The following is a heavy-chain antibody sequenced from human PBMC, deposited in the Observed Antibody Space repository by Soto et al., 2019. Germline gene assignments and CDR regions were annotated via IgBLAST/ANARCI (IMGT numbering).Heavy chain of an antibody. CDR3: AVVDSTGNWFEP. J-gene: IGHJ5*02. CDR2: MYYSGTT. D-gene: IGHD6-25*01. V-gene: IGHV4-39*01. Sequence: SETLSLTCTVSGCSISSSDFYWGWLRQTPGKGLEFIGSMYYSGTTYYNPSLKSRVTISVDTSKNQFTLKLISVTAADTAVYYCAVVDSTGNWFEPWGEGALVTVSS. CDR1: GCSISSSDFY.